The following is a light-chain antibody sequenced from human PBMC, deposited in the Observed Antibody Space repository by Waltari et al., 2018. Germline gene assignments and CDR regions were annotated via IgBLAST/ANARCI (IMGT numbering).Light chain of an antibody. V-gene: IGKV3-15*01. CDR1: QIVSSN. CDR2: GAS. J-gene: IGKJ1*01. CDR3: QQYNNGLGT. Sequence: EIVMTQSPATLSVSPGERATLSCTASQIVSSNLAWYQQKPGQAPRLLIYGASTRDTGIPARFSGSGSGTEFTLTISSLQSEDFAVYYCQQYNNGLGTFGHGTKVEIK.